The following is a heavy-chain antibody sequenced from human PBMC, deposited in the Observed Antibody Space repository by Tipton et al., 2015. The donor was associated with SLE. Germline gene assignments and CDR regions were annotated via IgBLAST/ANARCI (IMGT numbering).Heavy chain of an antibody. Sequence: TLSLTCAVYGGSFSGYYWSWIRQPPGKGLEWIGEINHSGSTNYNPSLKSRVTISVDTSKNQFSLKLSAVTAADTAVYYCASLKSGWDDYWGQGTLVTVSS. CDR2: INHSGST. CDR1: GGSFSGYY. D-gene: IGHD6-19*01. CDR3: ASLKSGWDDY. V-gene: IGHV4-34*01. J-gene: IGHJ4*02.